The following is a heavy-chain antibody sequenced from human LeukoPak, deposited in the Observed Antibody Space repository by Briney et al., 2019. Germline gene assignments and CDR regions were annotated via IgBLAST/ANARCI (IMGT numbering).Heavy chain of an antibody. Sequence: GKGLGWVANIKQDGSEKNYVDSVKGRFTIFRDNARKSLYLQMNSLRAEDTAVYYCASHSYGYNHWGQGTLVIVSS. J-gene: IGHJ5*02. CDR2: IKQDGSEK. V-gene: IGHV3-7*01. D-gene: IGHD3-16*01. CDR3: ASHSYGYNH.